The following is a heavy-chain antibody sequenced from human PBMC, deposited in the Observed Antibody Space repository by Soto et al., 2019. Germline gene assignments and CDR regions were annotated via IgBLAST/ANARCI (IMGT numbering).Heavy chain of an antibody. V-gene: IGHV4-31*03. J-gene: IGHJ6*02. CDR1: GVSISSGGYY. Sequence: SETLSLTCTVSGVSISSGGYYWSWIRQHPGKGLEWIGYIYYSGSTYYNPSLKSRVTISVDTSKNQFSLKLSSVTAADTAVYYCARDSTYYDILTGPVYYYYGMDVWGQGTTVTVSS. CDR3: ARDSTYYDILTGPVYYYYGMDV. D-gene: IGHD3-9*01. CDR2: IYYSGST.